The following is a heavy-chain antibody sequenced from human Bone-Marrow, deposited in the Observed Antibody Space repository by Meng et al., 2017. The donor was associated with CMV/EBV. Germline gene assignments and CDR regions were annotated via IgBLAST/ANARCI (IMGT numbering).Heavy chain of an antibody. CDR2: INSNSGDT. J-gene: IGHJ3*02. CDR3: ARIMIRGVINDAFDI. D-gene: IGHD3-10*01. V-gene: IGHV1-2*02. Sequence: ASLKVSCTASGYTFTGYYIHWVRQAPGQGLEWMGWINSNSGDTNYAQKFQGRVTMARDTSISTAYMELSRLRSDDTAVYYCARIMIRGVINDAFDIWGQGTMVTVSS. CDR1: GYTFTGYY.